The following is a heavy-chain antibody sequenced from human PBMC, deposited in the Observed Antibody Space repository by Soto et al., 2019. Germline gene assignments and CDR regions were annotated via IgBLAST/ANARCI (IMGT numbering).Heavy chain of an antibody. V-gene: IGHV3-74*01. CDR1: GFTFSSYW. CDR2: INGDGSST. CDR3: VRASDYGRGRYYYYGMDV. J-gene: IGHJ6*02. D-gene: IGHD4-17*01. Sequence: EVQLVESGGGLVQPGGSLRLSCEVSGFTFSSYWMHWVRQAPGKGLVWVSRINGDGSSTTNADSVKGRFTISRDNAKRTLYLQMTSLRAEDTAVYYCVRASDYGRGRYYYYGMDVWGQGTTVTVSS.